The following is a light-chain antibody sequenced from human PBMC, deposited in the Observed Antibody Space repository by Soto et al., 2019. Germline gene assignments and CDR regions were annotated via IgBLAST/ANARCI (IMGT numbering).Light chain of an antibody. J-gene: IGLJ2*01. V-gene: IGLV2-23*01. Sequence: QSALTQPASVSGSPGQSITISCTGISSDVGSYNLVSWYQQHPGKAPKVMIYEGSKRPSGVSNRFSGSRPGHTASLTISGLQAEDEAHYYCSSYAGSSTHVVFGGGTKLTVL. CDR3: SSYAGSSTHVV. CDR2: EGS. CDR1: SSDVGSYNL.